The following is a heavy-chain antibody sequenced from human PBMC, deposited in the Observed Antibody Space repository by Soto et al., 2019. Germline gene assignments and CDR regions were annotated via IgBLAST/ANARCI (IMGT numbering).Heavy chain of an antibody. CDR3: ARDLEDDYPDY. CDR2: ISSSSSTI. J-gene: IGHJ4*02. CDR1: GFTFSSYS. D-gene: IGHD2-15*01. Sequence: EVQLVESGGGLVQPGGSLSLSCAASGFTFSSYSMNWVRQAPGKGLEWVSYISSSSSTIYYADSVKGRFTISRDNAKNSLYLQMNSLRAEDTAVYYCARDLEDDYPDYWGQGTLVTVSS. V-gene: IGHV3-48*01.